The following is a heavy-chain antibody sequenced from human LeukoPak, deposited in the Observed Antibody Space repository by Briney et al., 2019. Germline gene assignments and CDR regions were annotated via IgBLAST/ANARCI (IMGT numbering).Heavy chain of an antibody. CDR2: IFYNGST. CDR3: ARTVLIAQGYFDY. J-gene: IGHJ4*02. Sequence: KPSETLSLTCTVSGGSISSSSYYWGWIRQHPGQGLEWMGYIFYNGSTYYNSSLKSRLTISVDTSKNHFSLRLCSVTAADTAVYFCARTVLIAQGYFDYWGQGTLVTVSS. CDR1: GGSISSSSYY. D-gene: IGHD2-21*01. V-gene: IGHV4-31*03.